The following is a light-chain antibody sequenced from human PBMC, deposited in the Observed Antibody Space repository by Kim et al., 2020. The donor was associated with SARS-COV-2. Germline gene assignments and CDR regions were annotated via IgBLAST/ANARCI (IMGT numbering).Light chain of an antibody. V-gene: IGLV4-69*01. CDR2: LNSDGSH. Sequence: ATSKLTCTLSSGHSTTAIAWHQQQPEKGPRYLMKLNSDGSHSKGDGIPDRFSGSSSGAERYLTISSLQSEDEADYYCQTWGTGIWVFGGGTQLTVL. CDR1: SGHSTTA. CDR3: QTWGTGIWV. J-gene: IGLJ3*02.